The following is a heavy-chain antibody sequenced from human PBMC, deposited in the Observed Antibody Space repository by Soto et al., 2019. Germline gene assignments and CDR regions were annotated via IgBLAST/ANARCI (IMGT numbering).Heavy chain of an antibody. D-gene: IGHD3-16*01. Sequence: QVQVVESGGGLVKPGGSVRLSCAASGFTFSDYYMSWIRQAPGKGLEWVSYISTSGSTVYYVDSVRGRFTISRDNAKNSLSLQMNSLRAEDTAVHYCARTVPPSIWWFDPWGQGTLVTVSS. CDR2: ISTSGSTV. J-gene: IGHJ5*02. CDR1: GFTFSDYY. CDR3: ARTVPPSIWWFDP. V-gene: IGHV3-11*01.